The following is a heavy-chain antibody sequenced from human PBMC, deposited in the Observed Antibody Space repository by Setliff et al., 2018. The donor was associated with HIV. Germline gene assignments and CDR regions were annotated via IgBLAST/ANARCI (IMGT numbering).Heavy chain of an antibody. D-gene: IGHD3-10*01. J-gene: IGHJ6*03. CDR2: IIPIFGTA. V-gene: IGHV1-69*05. Sequence: GASVKVSCKASGGTFSIYAISWVRQAPGQGLEWMGGIIPIFGTANYAQKFQGRVTITTDESTSTAYMELSSLRSEDTAVYYCARGGYYYGSAVYYMDVWGKGTTVTVSS. CDR3: ARGGYYYGSAVYYMDV. CDR1: GGTFSIYA.